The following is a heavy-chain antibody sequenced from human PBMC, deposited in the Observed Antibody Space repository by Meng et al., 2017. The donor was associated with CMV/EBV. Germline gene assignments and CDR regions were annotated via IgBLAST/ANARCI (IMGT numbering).Heavy chain of an antibody. D-gene: IGHD1-7*01. CDR2: IIPIFGTA. CDR3: AMYGRAGTTVWENYYYGMDV. J-gene: IGHJ6*02. Sequence: SVKVSCKASGGTFSSYAISWVRQAPGQGLEWMGGIIPIFGTANYAQKFQGRVTITTDESTSTAYMELSSLRSEDTAVYYCAMYGRAGTTVWENYYYGMDVWGQGTTVTVSS. CDR1: GGTFSSYA. V-gene: IGHV1-69*05.